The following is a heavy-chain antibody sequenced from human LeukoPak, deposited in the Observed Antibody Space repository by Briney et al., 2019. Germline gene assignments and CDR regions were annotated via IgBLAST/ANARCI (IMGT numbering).Heavy chain of an antibody. J-gene: IGHJ3*02. D-gene: IGHD3-3*01. CDR1: GYTFTSYD. CDR2: MNPNSGNT. V-gene: IGHV1-8*03. Sequence: ASVKVSCKASGYTFTSYDINWVRQAPGQGLEWMGWMNPNSGNTGYAQKFQGRVTITRNTSISTAYMELSSLRSEDTAVYYCARGRIVYYDFWSGYYAHDAFDIWGQGTMVTVSS. CDR3: ARGRIVYYDFWSGYYAHDAFDI.